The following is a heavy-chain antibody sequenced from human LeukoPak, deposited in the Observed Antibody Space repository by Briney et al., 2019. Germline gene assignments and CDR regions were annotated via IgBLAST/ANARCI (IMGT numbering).Heavy chain of an antibody. Sequence: SETLSLTCTVSGGSISSSSYYWGWIRQPPGKGLEWIGSTYYSGSTYYNPSLKSRVTISVDTSKNQFSLKLSSVTAADTAVYYCARLNILEGIFDYWGQGTLVTVSS. CDR3: ARLNILEGIFDY. V-gene: IGHV4-39*01. CDR1: GGSISSSSYY. J-gene: IGHJ4*02. D-gene: IGHD3-3*01. CDR2: TYYSGST.